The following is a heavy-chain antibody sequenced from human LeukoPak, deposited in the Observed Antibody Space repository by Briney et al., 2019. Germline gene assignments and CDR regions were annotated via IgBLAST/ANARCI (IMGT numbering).Heavy chain of an antibody. CDR3: ARSWYFDY. Sequence: GGSLRLSCAASGFTFSSYAMHWVRQAPGKELEWVAVISYDGSNKYYADSVKGRFTISRDNSKNTLYLQMNSLRAEDTAVYYCARSWYFDYWGQGTLVTVSS. V-gene: IGHV3-30-3*01. J-gene: IGHJ4*02. CDR1: GFTFSSYA. CDR2: ISYDGSNK.